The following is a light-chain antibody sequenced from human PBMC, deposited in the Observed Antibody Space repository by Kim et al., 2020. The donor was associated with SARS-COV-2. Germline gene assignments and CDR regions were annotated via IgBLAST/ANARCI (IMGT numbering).Light chain of an antibody. CDR1: QSVRGSH. Sequence: WSLGESCALSCRASQSVRGSHLAWYQHLPGQAPRLLIYGTSSRATGIPDRFSGSGSGTDFTLTIGRLEPEDVAVYYCQHYGGPPYTFGQGTKLEI. J-gene: IGKJ2*01. V-gene: IGKV3-20*01. CDR3: QHYGGPPYT. CDR2: GTS.